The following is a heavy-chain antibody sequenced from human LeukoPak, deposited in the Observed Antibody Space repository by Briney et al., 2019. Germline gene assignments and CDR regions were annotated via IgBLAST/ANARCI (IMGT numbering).Heavy chain of an antibody. Sequence: SETLSLTCTVSGGSISSYYWSWIRQPPGKGLERIGYIYYIGSTNYNPSLKSRVTISVDTSKNQFSLKLSSVTAADTAVYYCARETYCAADCYSGFDFWGQGTLVTVSS. V-gene: IGHV4-59*01. CDR1: GGSISSYY. J-gene: IGHJ4*02. CDR2: IYYIGST. CDR3: ARETYCAADCYSGFDF. D-gene: IGHD2-21*02.